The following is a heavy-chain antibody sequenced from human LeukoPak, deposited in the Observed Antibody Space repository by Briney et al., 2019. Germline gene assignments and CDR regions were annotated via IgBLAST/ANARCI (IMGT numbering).Heavy chain of an antibody. Sequence: ASVKVSCKASGYTFISYAMNWVRQAPGQGLEWMGWINTNTGNPTYAQGFTGRFVFSLDTSVSTAYLQISSLKAEDTAVYYCARKRDTAMVTNNWFDPWGQGTLVTVSS. J-gene: IGHJ5*02. CDR2: INTNTGNP. CDR3: ARKRDTAMVTNNWFDP. D-gene: IGHD5-18*01. V-gene: IGHV7-4-1*02. CDR1: GYTFISYA.